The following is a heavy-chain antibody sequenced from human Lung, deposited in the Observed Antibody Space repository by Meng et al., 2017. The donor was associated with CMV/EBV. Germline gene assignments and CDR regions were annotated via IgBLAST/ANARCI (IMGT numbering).Heavy chain of an antibody. Sequence: GGSLRLSCAASGFTFSSYSMNWVRQAPGKGLEWVSSISSSSSYIYYADSVKGRFTISRDNAKNSLYLQMNSLRAEDTAVYYCALSDDFWSGFRLGPFDSWXQGTXVTVSS. J-gene: IGHJ4*02. CDR2: ISSSSSYI. V-gene: IGHV3-21*01. D-gene: IGHD3-3*01. CDR3: ALSDDFWSGFRLGPFDS. CDR1: GFTFSSYS.